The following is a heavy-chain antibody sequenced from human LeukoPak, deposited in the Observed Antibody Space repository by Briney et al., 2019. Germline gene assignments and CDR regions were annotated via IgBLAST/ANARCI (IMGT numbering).Heavy chain of an antibody. J-gene: IGHJ4*02. V-gene: IGHV3-9*01. CDR2: ISWNSGSI. CDR1: GFTFDDYA. D-gene: IGHD2-2*01. Sequence: GRSLRLSCAASGFTFDDYAMHWVRQAPGKGLEWVSGISWNSGSIGYADSVKGRFTISRDNAKNSLYLQMNSLRAEDTAVYYCAKDERYCTNTSCYSSDYWGQGTLVTVSS. CDR3: AKDERYCTNTSCYSSDY.